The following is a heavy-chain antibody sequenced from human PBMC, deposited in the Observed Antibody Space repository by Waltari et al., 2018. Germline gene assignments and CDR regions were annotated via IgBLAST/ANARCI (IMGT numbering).Heavy chain of an antibody. V-gene: IGHV3-30*03. CDR2: ISYDGSNK. CDR1: GFTFSSYG. Sequence: QVQLVESGGGVVQPGRSLRLSCAASGFTFSSYGMHWVRQAPGKGLEWVAVISYDGSNKYYADSVKGRFAISRDNSKNTLYLQMNSLTSEDTAVYYCARGETPSRRVAARPPVDYWGQGTLVTVSS. J-gene: IGHJ4*02. CDR3: ARGETPSRRVAARPPVDY. D-gene: IGHD6-6*01.